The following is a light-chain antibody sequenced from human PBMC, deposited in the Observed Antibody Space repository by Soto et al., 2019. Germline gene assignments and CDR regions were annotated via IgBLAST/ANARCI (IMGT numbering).Light chain of an antibody. CDR2: GAS. CDR3: QQYNNWPFIT. Sequence: EIVMKQSPATLSVSRGERATLSCRASQSVRSNFAWSQQQPAQAPTLLIYGASSRATGIPVRFSGSGSGTEFTLTISSLQSEDFAVYYCQQYNNWPFITFGQGTRLEI. CDR1: QSVRSN. V-gene: IGKV3-15*01. J-gene: IGKJ5*01.